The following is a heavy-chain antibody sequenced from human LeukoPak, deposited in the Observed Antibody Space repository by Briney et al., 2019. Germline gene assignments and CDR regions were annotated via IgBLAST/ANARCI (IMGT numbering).Heavy chain of an antibody. CDR3: AKDLRDFDWLLDY. CDR1: GFTFSSYG. Sequence: GRSLRLSCAASGFTFSSYGMHWVRQAPGRGLEWVAVISYDGSNKYYADSVKGRFTISRDNSKNTLYLQMNSLRAEDTAVYYCAKDLRDFDWLLDYWGQGTLVTVSS. CDR2: ISYDGSNK. J-gene: IGHJ4*02. D-gene: IGHD3-9*01. V-gene: IGHV3-30*18.